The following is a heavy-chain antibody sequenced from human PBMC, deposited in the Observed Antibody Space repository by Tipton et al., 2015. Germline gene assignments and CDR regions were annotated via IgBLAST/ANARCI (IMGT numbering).Heavy chain of an antibody. J-gene: IGHJ6*02. CDR2: IYSGGSR. CDR3: AKGQVGAGGGDMDV. V-gene: IGHV3-53*05. CDR1: GFTVSSNY. D-gene: IGHD1-26*01. Sequence: SLRLSCVASGFTVSSNYMGWVRQAPGKGLEWVSVIYSGGSRHYADSVKGRFTISRDNSKNTLYLQMNSLRAEDTAVYYCAKGQVGAGGGDMDVWGQGTTVTVSS.